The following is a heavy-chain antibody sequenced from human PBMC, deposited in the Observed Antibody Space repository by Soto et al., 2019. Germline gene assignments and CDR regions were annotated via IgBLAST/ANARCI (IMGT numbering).Heavy chain of an antibody. CDR1: GGSISSGDYY. CDR3: ARGGVDYYDSSGYYFSLYYFDY. V-gene: IGHV4-30-4*01. D-gene: IGHD3-22*01. J-gene: IGHJ4*02. CDR2: IYYSGST. Sequence: SETLSLTCTVSGGSISSGDYYWSWIRQPPGKGLEWIGYIYYSGSTYYNPSLKSRVTISVDTSKNQFSLKLSSVTAADTAVYYCARGGVDYYDSSGYYFSLYYFDYWGQGTLVTVSS.